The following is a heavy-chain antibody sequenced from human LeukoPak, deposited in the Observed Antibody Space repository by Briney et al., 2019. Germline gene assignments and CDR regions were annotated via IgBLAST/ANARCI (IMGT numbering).Heavy chain of an antibody. V-gene: IGHV4-59*08. Sequence: SETLSLTCTVSDGSISSHYWSWIRQPPGKGLEWIGYIYYSGSTNYNPPLKSRVTISVDTSKNQFSLKLSSVTAADTAVYYCARLPARGWYLDYWGQGTLVTVSS. J-gene: IGHJ4*02. CDR2: IYYSGST. CDR3: ARLPARGWYLDY. CDR1: DGSISSHY. D-gene: IGHD6-19*01.